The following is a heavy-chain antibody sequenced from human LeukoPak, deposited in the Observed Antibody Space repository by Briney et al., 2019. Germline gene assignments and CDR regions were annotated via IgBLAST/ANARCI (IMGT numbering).Heavy chain of an antibody. CDR2: IKQDGSEK. V-gene: IGHV3-7*01. CDR3: AGEGTYYDFWSGYPNPFDI. Sequence: PGGSLRLSCAASGFTFSSYWMSWVRQAPGKGLEWVANIKQDGSEKYYVDSVKGRFTISRDNAKNSLYLQMNSLRAEDTAVYYCAGEGTYYDFWSGYPNPFDIWGQGTMVTVSS. D-gene: IGHD3-3*01. J-gene: IGHJ3*02. CDR1: GFTFSSYW.